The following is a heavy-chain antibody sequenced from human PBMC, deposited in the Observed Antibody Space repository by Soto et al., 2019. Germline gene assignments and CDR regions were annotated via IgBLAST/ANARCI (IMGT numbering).Heavy chain of an antibody. D-gene: IGHD5-18*01. J-gene: IGHJ4*02. CDR2: INPNSDTGVT. V-gene: IGHV1-2*04. CDR1: GYTFTDYY. CDR3: ARGPRKQLWVGYFDY. Sequence: SVKVSCKASGYTFTDYYIHWVRQAPGQGLEWMGWINPNSDTGVTNYAQNFQGWVTMTSDTSITTAYMELSSLKSDDTAVYYCARGPRKQLWVGYFDYWGQGALVTVSS.